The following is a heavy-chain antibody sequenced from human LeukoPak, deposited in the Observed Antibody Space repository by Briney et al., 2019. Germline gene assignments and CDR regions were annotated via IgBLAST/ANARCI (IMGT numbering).Heavy chain of an antibody. CDR2: FDPEDGET. Sequence: EASVKVSCKVSGYTLTELSLHWVRQAPGEGLEWMGRFDPEDGETIYARKFQGRVTMTEDTSTDTAYMELSSLRSEDTAVYFCAVSLTTGGYYGMDVWGQGTTVTVSS. CDR3: AVSLTTGGYYGMDV. J-gene: IGHJ6*02. V-gene: IGHV1-24*01. D-gene: IGHD1-1*01. CDR1: GYTLTELS.